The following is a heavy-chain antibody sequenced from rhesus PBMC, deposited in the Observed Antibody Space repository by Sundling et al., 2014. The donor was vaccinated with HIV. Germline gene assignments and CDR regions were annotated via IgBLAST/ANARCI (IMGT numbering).Heavy chain of an antibody. CDR3: AREYDYGSAYNY. D-gene: IGHD4-29*01. J-gene: IGHJ4*01. CDR2: IYWHDDK. V-gene: IGHV2-174*02. Sequence: QVTLKESGPALVKPTQTLTLTCTFSGFSLNTFGMTVGWIRQPPRKTLEWLAHIYWHDDKRYHPSLKNRLTVSKDTSKNQVVLTMTNVDPMDTATYYCAREYDYGSAYNYWGQGVLVTVSS. CDR1: GFSLNTFGMT.